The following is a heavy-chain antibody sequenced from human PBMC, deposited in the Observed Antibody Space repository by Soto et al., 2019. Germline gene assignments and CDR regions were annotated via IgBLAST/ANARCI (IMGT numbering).Heavy chain of an antibody. D-gene: IGHD4-17*01. V-gene: IGHV3-23*01. J-gene: IGHJ3*02. CDR1: GFTFSSYA. CDR3: AKPYGGNSAYPSSAFDI. CDR2: ISGSGGST. Sequence: EVQLLESGGGLVQPGGSLRLSCAASGFTFSSYAMSWVRQAPGKGLEWVSAISGSGGSTYYADSVKGRFTISRDNSKNTLYLQMNSLRAEDTAVYYCAKPYGGNSAYPSSAFDIWGQGTMVTVSS.